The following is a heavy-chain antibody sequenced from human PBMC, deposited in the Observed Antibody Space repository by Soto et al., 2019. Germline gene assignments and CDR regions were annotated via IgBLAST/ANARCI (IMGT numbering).Heavy chain of an antibody. J-gene: IGHJ4*02. D-gene: IGHD2-15*01. V-gene: IGHV4-31*03. CDR2: IYYSGST. CDR1: GGSISSGGYY. CDR3: ARSGAYRFDY. Sequence: KPSETLSLTCTVSGGSISSGGYYWSWIRQHPGKGLEWVGYIYYSGSTYYNPSLKSRVTISVDTSKNQFSLKLSSVTAADTAVYYCARSGAYRFDYWGQGTLVTVAA.